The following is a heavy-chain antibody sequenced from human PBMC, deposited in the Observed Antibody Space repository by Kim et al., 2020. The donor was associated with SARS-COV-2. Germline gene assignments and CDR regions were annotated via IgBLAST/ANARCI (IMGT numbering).Heavy chain of an antibody. Sequence: SETLSLTCAVSGDSMNNYYWTWIRQPPGKGLEWIGYIYYSGSTNYNPSLKSRVTMSVDTTKNQFSLRLSSVTAADTAGYYCARVSRGTYYYFDYWGQGT. D-gene: IGHD1-26*01. CDR3: ARVSRGTYYYFDY. J-gene: IGHJ4*02. V-gene: IGHV4-59*13. CDR2: IYYSGST. CDR1: GDSMNNYY.